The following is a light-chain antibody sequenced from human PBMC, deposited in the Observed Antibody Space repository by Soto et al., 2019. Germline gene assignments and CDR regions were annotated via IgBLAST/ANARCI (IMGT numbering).Light chain of an antibody. Sequence: EIVFTQSPGILSLSPGERASLSCGASQSISSSFLAWYQQKPGQAPRLLIYGASSRATGIPDRFSGSGSGTEFTLTISSLQSEDFAVYYCQQYNNWPLTFGQGTRLEIK. CDR1: QSISSS. CDR2: GAS. CDR3: QQYNNWPLT. V-gene: IGKV3D-15*01. J-gene: IGKJ5*01.